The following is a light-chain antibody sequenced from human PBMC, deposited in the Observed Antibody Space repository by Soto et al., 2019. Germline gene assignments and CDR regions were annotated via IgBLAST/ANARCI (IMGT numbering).Light chain of an antibody. CDR2: DND. V-gene: IGLV1-51*01. J-gene: IGLJ2*01. CDR3: GTWDSSLSAVV. Sequence: QSVLTQPPSVSAAPGQKVTISCSGSSSNVENNYVSWYHHLPGTAPKLLIYDNDKRPSGIPDRFSGSKSGTSATLGITGLQTGDEADYYCGTWDSSLSAVVFGGGTKVTVL. CDR1: SSNVENNY.